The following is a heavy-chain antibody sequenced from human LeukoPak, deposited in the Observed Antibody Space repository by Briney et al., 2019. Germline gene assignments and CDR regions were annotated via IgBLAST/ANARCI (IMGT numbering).Heavy chain of an antibody. CDR1: GFSVRSNY. D-gene: IGHD5-12*01. J-gene: IGHJ3*02. CDR2: IYTDGRT. Sequence: PGGSLRLSCAASGFSVRSNYISWVRQAPGKGLEWVSIIYTDGRTFHADSVRGRFTMSRDTSKDTLDLQMNRLSGDHTAVCFGARDRHRYRGSNGDGHVFDIWGQGTKVTVSS. V-gene: IGHV3-53*01. CDR3: ARDRHRYRGSNGDGHVFDI.